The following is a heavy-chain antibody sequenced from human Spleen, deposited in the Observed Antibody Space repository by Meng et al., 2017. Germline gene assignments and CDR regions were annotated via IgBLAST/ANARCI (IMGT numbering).Heavy chain of an antibody. CDR2: INPNSGGT. CDR3: AKAGGRWYHFDV. D-gene: IGHD6-13*01. Sequence: QVQLVQSGVEVKEPGASVKVSCKASGYTFTTYYIHWVRQAPGQGLEWMGRINPNSGGTNYAQNFKGRVTVTSDTSINTHYMEMSSLTSDDTAVYYCAKAGGRWYHFDVWGQGTLVTVSS. V-gene: IGHV1-2*06. J-gene: IGHJ4*02. CDR1: GYTFTTYY.